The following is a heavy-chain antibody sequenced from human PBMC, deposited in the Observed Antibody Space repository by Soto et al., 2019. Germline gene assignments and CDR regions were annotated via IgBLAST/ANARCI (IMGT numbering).Heavy chain of an antibody. CDR1: GGSFSGYY. CDR2: INHSGST. D-gene: IGHD3-3*01. Sequence: SETLSLTCAVYGGSFSGYYWSWIRQPPGKGLEWIGEINHSGSTNYNPSLESRVTISVDTSKNQFSLKLSSVTAADTAVYYCARAKTTIFGVVIPLDVWGQGTTVTVSS. J-gene: IGHJ6*02. V-gene: IGHV4-34*01. CDR3: ARAKTTIFGVVIPLDV.